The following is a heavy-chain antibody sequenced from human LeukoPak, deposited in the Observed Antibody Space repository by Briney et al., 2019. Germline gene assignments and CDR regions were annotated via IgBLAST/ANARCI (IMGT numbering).Heavy chain of an antibody. CDR2: IYYSGST. D-gene: IGHD6-19*01. J-gene: IGHJ3*02. Sequence: SETLSLTCTVSGGSISSSSYYWGWIRQPPGKGLEWIGSIYYSGSTYYNPSLKSRVTISVDTSKNQFSLKLSSVTAADTAVYYCARAARYSSGWQPLDIWGQGTMVTVSS. CDR3: ARAARYSSGWQPLDI. V-gene: IGHV4-39*07. CDR1: GGSISSSSYY.